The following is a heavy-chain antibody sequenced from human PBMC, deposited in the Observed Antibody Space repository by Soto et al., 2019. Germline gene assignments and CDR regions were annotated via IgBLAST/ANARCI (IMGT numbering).Heavy chain of an antibody. V-gene: IGHV1-18*01. CDR2: ITSLNGDT. J-gene: IGHJ1*01. CDR3: AKDSGARPEYCQD. D-gene: IGHD4-17*01. CDR1: GYTFTSYG. Sequence: QVLLVQSGAEVKKPGASVKVSCKASGYTFTSYGISWVRQAPGQGLEWMGWITSLNGDTQHSQKFQGRVIMTTDTSTSEAYFEMRRLTSDDTDVSDCAKDSGARPEYCQDWGQCTLVTVSS.